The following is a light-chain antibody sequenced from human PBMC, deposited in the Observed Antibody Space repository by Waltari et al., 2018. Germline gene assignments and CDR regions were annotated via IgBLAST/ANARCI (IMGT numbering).Light chain of an antibody. V-gene: IGKV3-15*01. CDR1: QSISTY. CDR3: QQYYTWAPFT. CDR2: GAS. Sequence: EIVMTQSPATLSVSPGERPTPSCKASQSISTYLAWYLQKPGQSPRLLIYGASTTPTGISARFSGSGSGTEFTLTISSLQSEDFALYYCQQYYTWAPFTFGQGTKLEIK. J-gene: IGKJ2*01.